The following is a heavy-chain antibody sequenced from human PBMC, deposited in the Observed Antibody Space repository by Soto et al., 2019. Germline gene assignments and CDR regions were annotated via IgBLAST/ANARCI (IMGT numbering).Heavy chain of an antibody. CDR2: INPNSGAT. D-gene: IGHD2-21*01. Sequence: ASVKVSCKASGDTFTTNYIHWVRQAPGQGLEWMGRINPNSGATLYAQKLQGRLTLTTDTSTSTVYMDLNSLKSEDSAVYYCASRVLCDMDVWGQGTTVTVSS. V-gene: IGHV1-46*04. CDR3: ASRVLCDMDV. J-gene: IGHJ6*02. CDR1: GDTFTTNY.